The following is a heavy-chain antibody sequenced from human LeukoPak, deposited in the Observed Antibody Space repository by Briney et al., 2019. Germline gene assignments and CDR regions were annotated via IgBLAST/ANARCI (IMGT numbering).Heavy chain of an antibody. J-gene: IGHJ4*02. CDR2: ISGPGDKT. Sequence: GGSLRLSCAASGFTFTRYAMKWVRQAPGKGLEWVSTISGPGDKTYYADSVKGRFTISRDNAKNSLYLQMNSLRAEDTAVYYCARVDEGRNGVTVGYWGQGTLVTVSS. CDR3: ARVDEGRNGVTVGY. V-gene: IGHV3-23*01. D-gene: IGHD2-8*01. CDR1: GFTFTRYA.